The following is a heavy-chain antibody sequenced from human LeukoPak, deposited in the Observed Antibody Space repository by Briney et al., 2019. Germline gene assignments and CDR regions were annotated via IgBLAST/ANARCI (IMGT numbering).Heavy chain of an antibody. V-gene: IGHV4-31*03. J-gene: IGHJ5*02. CDR1: GGSISSGGYY. CDR2: IYYSGST. Sequence: PSETLSLTCTVSGGSISSGGYYWSWIRQHPGKGMEWIGYIYYSGSTYYNPSLKSRVTISVDTSKNQFSLKLSSVTAADTAEYYCARGSRWFDPWAREPWSPSPQ. CDR3: ARGSRWFDP.